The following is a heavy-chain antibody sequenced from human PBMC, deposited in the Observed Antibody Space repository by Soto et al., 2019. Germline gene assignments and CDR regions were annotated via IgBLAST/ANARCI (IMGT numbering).Heavy chain of an antibody. CDR1: GYSFAGYW. V-gene: IGHV5-10-1*01. Sequence: LKISCKGSGYSFAGYWITWVRQKPGKGLEWMGRIDPSDSQTYYSPSFRGRVTISATKSITTVFLQWSSLRASDTAMYYCARQIYDSDTGPNFQYYFDSWGQGTPVTVSS. J-gene: IGHJ4*02. D-gene: IGHD3-22*01. CDR3: ARQIYDSDTGPNFQYYFDS. CDR2: IDPSDSQT.